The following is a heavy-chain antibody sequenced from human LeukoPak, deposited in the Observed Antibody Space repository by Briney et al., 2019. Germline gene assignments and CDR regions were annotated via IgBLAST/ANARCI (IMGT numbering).Heavy chain of an antibody. CDR1: GFTFRTYH. CDR2: ISGSSSDM. D-gene: IGHD6-19*01. V-gene: IGHV3-21*01. Sequence: GGSLRLSCAASGFTFRTYHMNWVRQAPGKGLEWVSSISGSSSDMFYADSVQGRFTISRDNAKNLLFLQMNSLRAEDTAVYYCARVLDSRGWAFEFWGQGTLVTVSS. J-gene: IGHJ4*02. CDR3: ARVLDSRGWAFEF.